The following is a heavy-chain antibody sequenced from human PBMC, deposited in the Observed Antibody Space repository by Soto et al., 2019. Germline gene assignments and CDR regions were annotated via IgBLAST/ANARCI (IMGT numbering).Heavy chain of an antibody. CDR2: IYYSGST. CDR3: ARQGAAAGTYDY. CDR1: GGSISSYY. D-gene: IGHD6-13*01. V-gene: IGHV4-59*08. Sequence: QVQLQESGPGLVKPSETLSLTCTVSGGSISSYYWSWIRQPPGKGLEWIGYIYYSGSTNYNPSLTSRVTKSVDTSKNQFSLKLSSVTAADTAVYYCARQGAAAGTYDYWGQGTLVTVSS. J-gene: IGHJ4*02.